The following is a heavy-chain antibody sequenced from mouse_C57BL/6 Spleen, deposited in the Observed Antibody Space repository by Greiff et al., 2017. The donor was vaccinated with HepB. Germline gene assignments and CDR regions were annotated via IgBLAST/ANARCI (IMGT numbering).Heavy chain of an antibody. J-gene: IGHJ2*01. CDR2: IYPGDGDT. CDR1: GYAFSSSW. CDR3: ARVGGRWDYFGY. D-gene: IGHD3-3*01. Sequence: VQLQQSGPELVKPGASVKISCKASGYAFSSSWMNWVKQRPGKGLEWIGRIYPGDGDTNYNGKFKGKATLTADKSSSTAYMQLSSLTSEDSAVYFCARVGGRWDYFGYWGQGTTLTVSS. V-gene: IGHV1-82*01.